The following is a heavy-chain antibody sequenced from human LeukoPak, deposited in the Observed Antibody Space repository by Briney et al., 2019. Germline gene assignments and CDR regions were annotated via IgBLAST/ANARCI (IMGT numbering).Heavy chain of an antibody. J-gene: IGHJ4*02. CDR3: ATDRGLDSGIDY. Sequence: ASVKVSCKVSGYTLTELSMHWVRQAPGKGLGWVGGFDPEDGETIYAQKFQGRVTMTEDTSTDTAYMELSSLRSEDTAVYYCATDRGLDSGIDYWGQGTLVTVSS. D-gene: IGHD1-26*01. CDR2: FDPEDGET. CDR1: GYTLTELS. V-gene: IGHV1-24*01.